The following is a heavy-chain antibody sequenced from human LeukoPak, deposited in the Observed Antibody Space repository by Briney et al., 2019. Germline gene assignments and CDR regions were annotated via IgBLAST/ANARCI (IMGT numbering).Heavy chain of an antibody. CDR2: MNPNSGNT. CDR3: ARSLGVTEGAFDI. D-gene: IGHD1-26*01. CDR1: GYTFTSYD. Sequence: ASVKVSCKASGYTFTSYDINWVRQATGQGLEWMGWMNPNSGNTGYAQKFQGRVTMTTDTSTSTAYTELRSLRSDDTAVYYCARSLGVTEGAFDIWGQGTMVTVSS. V-gene: IGHV1-8*01. J-gene: IGHJ3*02.